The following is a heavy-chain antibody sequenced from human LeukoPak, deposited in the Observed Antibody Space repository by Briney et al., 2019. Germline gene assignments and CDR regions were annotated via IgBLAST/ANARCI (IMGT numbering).Heavy chain of an antibody. CDR2: LHTDGSS. J-gene: IGHJ6*03. Sequence: PGGSLRLSCAPSGFTVRSNYMTWVRQAPGKGLEWVSILHTDGSSFYADSVKGRFTISRDISKNTVSLHMTSLRAEDTAVYYCARVRITMVRGSNSFYYMVVWGKGTTVTVSS. CDR3: ARVRITMVRGSNSFYYMVV. V-gene: IGHV3-53*01. D-gene: IGHD3-10*01. CDR1: GFTVRSNY.